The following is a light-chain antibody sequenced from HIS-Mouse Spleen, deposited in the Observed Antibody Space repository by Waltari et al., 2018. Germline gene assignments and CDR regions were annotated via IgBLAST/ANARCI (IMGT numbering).Light chain of an antibody. CDR2: GAS. Sequence: EIVITQYPATLSVSPGERSNLSCRASQSVSSNLAWYQQKPAQAPRLLIYGASTRATGIPARFSGSGSGTEFTLTISSMQSEDFAVYYCKQYNNWPTFGQGTKVEIK. J-gene: IGKJ1*01. CDR1: QSVSSN. V-gene: IGKV3-15*01. CDR3: KQYNNWPT.